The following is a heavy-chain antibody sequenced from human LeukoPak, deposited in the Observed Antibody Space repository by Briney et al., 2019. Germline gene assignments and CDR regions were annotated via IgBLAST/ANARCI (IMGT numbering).Heavy chain of an antibody. Sequence: GGSLRLSCAASGFTVSSNYMSWVRQAPGKGLEWVSVIYSGGSTYYADSVKGRFTISRDNSKNALYLQMNSLRAEDTAVYYCATVLRYFDWLLFQDWGQGTLVTVSS. CDR2: IYSGGST. V-gene: IGHV3-53*01. CDR1: GFTVSSNY. J-gene: IGHJ4*02. CDR3: ATVLRYFDWLLFQD. D-gene: IGHD3-9*01.